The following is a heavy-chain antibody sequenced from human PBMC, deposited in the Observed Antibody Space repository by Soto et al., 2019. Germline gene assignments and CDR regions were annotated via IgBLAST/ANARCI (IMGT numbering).Heavy chain of an antibody. D-gene: IGHD3-10*01. CDR3: AKSPRGVIAYFDY. V-gene: IGHV3-23*01. J-gene: IGHJ4*02. Sequence: PGGSLRLSCVGSGFTFSTYAMTWVRQAPGKGLEWVSSISTSGSTTYYADSVKGRFTISRDNSRNTLYLQMSSLRAEDTAEYYCAKSPRGVIAYFDYWGQGSLVTVSS. CDR2: ISTSGSTT. CDR1: GFTFSTYA.